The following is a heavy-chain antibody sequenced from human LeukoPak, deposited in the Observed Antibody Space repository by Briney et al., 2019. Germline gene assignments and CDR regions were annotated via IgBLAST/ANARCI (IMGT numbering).Heavy chain of an antibody. D-gene: IGHD3-10*01. Sequence: GASVKVSCKSSGENLSNYLITWVRQAPGQGLEWMGHVIPVLGKSNYAQKFQGRITITADESTNTAYMELRSLRSEDTAVYYCARVPYGNYHYYYMDVWGKGATVSVSS. CDR1: GENLSNYL. V-gene: IGHV1-69*10. CDR3: ARVPYGNYHYYYMDV. J-gene: IGHJ6*03. CDR2: VIPVLGKS.